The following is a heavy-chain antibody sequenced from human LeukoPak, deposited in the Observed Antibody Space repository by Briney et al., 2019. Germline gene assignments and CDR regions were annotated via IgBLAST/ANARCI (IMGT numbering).Heavy chain of an antibody. D-gene: IGHD1-26*01. V-gene: IGHV1-69*05. J-gene: IGHJ3*02. CDR3: AREGGSRWEHNAFDI. CDR2: IIPIFGTA. Sequence: GASVKVSCKASGGTFSSYAISWARQAPGQGLEWMGGIIPIFGTANYAQKFQGRVTITTDESTSTAYMELSSLRSDDTAVYYCAREGGSRWEHNAFDIWGQGTMVTVSS. CDR1: GGTFSSYA.